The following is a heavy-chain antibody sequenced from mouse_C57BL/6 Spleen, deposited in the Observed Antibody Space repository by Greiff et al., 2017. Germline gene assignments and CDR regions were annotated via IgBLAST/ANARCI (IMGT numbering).Heavy chain of an antibody. CDR1: GFTFSDYG. V-gene: IGHV5-17*01. Sequence: DVMLVESGGGLVKPGGSLKLSCAASGFTFSDYGMHWVRQAPGKGLEWVAYISSGSSTIYYADTVKGRFTISRDKAKNTLFLQMTSLRSEDTAMYYCARPRSGAWFAYWGQGTLVTVSA. CDR3: ARPRSGAWFAY. J-gene: IGHJ3*01. D-gene: IGHD1-3*01. CDR2: ISSGSSTI.